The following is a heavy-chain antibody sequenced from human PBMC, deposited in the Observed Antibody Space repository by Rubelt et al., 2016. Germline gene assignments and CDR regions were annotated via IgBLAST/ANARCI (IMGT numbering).Heavy chain of an antibody. J-gene: IGHJ4*02. CDR3: AKPRGGTYSDFDY. CDR1: GVTFSHYA. Sequence: EVQLVESGGGLVQPGGSLRLSCAASGVTFSHYAMSWVRQAPGKGLEWVSSITGSGSSTYYADSVKGRFTISRDNSKNTLYLQMNSLRAEETAIYYCAKPRGGTYSDFDYWGQGTLVTVSS. V-gene: IGHV3-23*04. D-gene: IGHD1-26*01. CDR2: ITGSGSST.